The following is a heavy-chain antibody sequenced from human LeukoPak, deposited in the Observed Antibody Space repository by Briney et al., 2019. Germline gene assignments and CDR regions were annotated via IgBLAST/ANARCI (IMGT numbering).Heavy chain of an antibody. D-gene: IGHD2-15*01. Sequence: SETLSLTCTVSGGSISSYYWSWIRQPPGKGLEWIGYIYYSGSTNYNPSLKSRVTISVDTSKNQFSLKLSSVTAADTAVYYCAREGPTRAAPFDYWGQGTLVTVSS. CDR3: AREGPTRAAPFDY. CDR2: IYYSGST. V-gene: IGHV4-59*12. J-gene: IGHJ4*02. CDR1: GGSISSYY.